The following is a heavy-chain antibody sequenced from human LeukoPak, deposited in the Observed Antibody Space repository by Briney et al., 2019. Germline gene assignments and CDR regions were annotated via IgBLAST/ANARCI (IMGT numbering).Heavy chain of an antibody. J-gene: IGHJ6*03. Sequence: ASVKGSCKASGYTFTSYGISWVRQAPGQGLEWMGWINAYNGNTNYAQKFQGRVTMSTDTSTTTAYMELRSLRSDDTAVYYCSRFGVVYYYYMDVWGKGTTVTVSS. CDR3: SRFGVVYYYYMDV. CDR2: INAYNGNT. D-gene: IGHD3-3*01. V-gene: IGHV1-18*01. CDR1: GYTFTSYG.